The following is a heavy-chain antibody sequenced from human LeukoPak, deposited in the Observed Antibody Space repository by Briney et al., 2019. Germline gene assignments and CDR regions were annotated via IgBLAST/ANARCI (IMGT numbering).Heavy chain of an antibody. CDR2: ISYSGNT. CDR3: ARVGRGDYTWGSYSCDH. V-gene: IGHV4-59*01. Sequence: SETLSLTCTVSGDSIGSYHWSWIRQPPGKGLEWIGYISYSGNTNYNPSLKSRVTISVDTSKNQFSLKLSSATAADTAVYYCARVGRGDYTWGSYSCDHWGQGTLVTVSS. CDR1: GDSIGSYH. J-gene: IGHJ4*02. D-gene: IGHD3-16*01.